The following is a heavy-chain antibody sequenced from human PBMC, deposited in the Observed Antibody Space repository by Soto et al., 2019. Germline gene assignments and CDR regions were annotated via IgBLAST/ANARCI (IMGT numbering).Heavy chain of an antibody. J-gene: IGHJ6*03. CDR1: GGSISSSSYY. V-gene: IGHV4-39*01. CDR3: ARHALGITMVRGVITPPYYYYYMDV. D-gene: IGHD3-10*01. CDR2: IYYSGST. Sequence: PSETLTLTCTVSGGSISSSSYYWGWIRQPPGKGLEWIGSIYYSGSTYYNQSLKNRITISVDTSKNQFSMKQSSVTAADTAVYYCARHALGITMVRGVITPPYYYYYMDVWGKGTTVTVSS.